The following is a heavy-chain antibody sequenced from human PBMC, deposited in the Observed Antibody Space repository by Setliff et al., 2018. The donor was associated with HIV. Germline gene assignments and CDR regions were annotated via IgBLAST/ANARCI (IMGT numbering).Heavy chain of an antibody. CDR2: INHSGTS. J-gene: IGHJ6*03. V-gene: IGHV4-34*01. D-gene: IGHD3-22*01. Sequence: PSETLSLTCAVYGGSFSAYYWTWIRQPPGKGLEWIGEINHSGTSNYNPSLKSRVTMSVDTSQNQFSLKLSSLTAADTAVYYCARSELENGRGYFDYYSYYMDVWGKGTTVTVSS. CDR3: ARSELENGRGYFDYYSYYMDV. CDR1: GGSFSAYY.